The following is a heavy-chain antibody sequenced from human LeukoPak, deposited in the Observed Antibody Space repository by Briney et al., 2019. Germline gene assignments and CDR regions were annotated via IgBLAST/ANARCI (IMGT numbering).Heavy chain of an antibody. CDR2: ISSSGSTI. J-gene: IGHJ4*02. CDR1: GFTFGSYE. V-gene: IGHV3-48*03. D-gene: IGHD4-17*01. Sequence: GGSLRLSCAASGFTFGSYEMNWVRQAPGKGLEWVSYISSSGSTIYYADSVKGRFTISRDNAKNSLYLQMNSLRAEDTAVYYCAPPTVTTGYWGQGTLVTVSS. CDR3: APPTVTTGY.